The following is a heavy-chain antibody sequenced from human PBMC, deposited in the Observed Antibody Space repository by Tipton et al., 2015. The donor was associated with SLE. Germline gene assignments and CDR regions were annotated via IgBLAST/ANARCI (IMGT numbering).Heavy chain of an antibody. V-gene: IGHV3-7*01. CDR2: IKQDGSEK. Sequence: GSLRLSCAASGFTFSSYAMSWVRQAPGKGLEWVANIKQDGSEKYYVDSVKGRFPISRDNAKNSLYLQLNSLRAEDTAVYYCAIDFWSGKFDYWGQGTLVTVSS. D-gene: IGHD3-3*01. CDR1: GFTFSSYA. CDR3: AIDFWSGKFDY. J-gene: IGHJ4*02.